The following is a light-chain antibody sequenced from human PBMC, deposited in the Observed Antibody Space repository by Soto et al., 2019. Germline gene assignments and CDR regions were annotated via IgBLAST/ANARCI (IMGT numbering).Light chain of an antibody. J-gene: IGLJ1*01. V-gene: IGLV2-14*03. Sequence: QSVLTQPASVSGSPGQSITISCTGTSSDVGGYNSVSWYQHHPGTAPKLLLYDIGDRPSGVSYRFSGSKSGTTASLTISGFQAADEYDYYCCYISRSVPYVVGRGTKVTVL. CDR2: DIG. CDR1: SSDVGGYNS. CDR3: CYISRSVPYV.